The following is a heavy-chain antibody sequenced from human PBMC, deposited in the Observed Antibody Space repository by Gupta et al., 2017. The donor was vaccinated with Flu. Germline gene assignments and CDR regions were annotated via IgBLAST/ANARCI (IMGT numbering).Heavy chain of an antibody. CDR1: GYTFTSYY. CDR3: ARFDKGGYYYYGMDV. D-gene: IGHD3-9*01. J-gene: IGHJ6*02. Sequence: QVQLVQSGAEVKKPGASVKVSCKASGYTFTSYYMHWVRQAPGQGLEWMGIINPSGGSTSYAQKVQGRVTMTRDTSTSTVYMELSSLRSEDTAVYYCARFDKGGYYYYGMDVWGQVTTVTVSS. V-gene: IGHV1-46*03. CDR2: INPSGGST.